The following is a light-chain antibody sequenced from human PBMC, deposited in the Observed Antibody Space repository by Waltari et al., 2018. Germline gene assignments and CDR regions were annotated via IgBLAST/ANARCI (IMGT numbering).Light chain of an antibody. V-gene: IGLV2-8*01. Sequence: QSALTQPPSASGSPGQSVTISCTGTSSDVGNYNYVSWFQQHPGKAPKRMIYEVTKRPSGVPDRCSGSKAGNTASLTVSGLQAEDEADYYCSSYAAGDIWIFGGGTKLTVL. CDR1: SSDVGNYNY. J-gene: IGLJ2*01. CDR2: EVT. CDR3: SSYAAGDIWI.